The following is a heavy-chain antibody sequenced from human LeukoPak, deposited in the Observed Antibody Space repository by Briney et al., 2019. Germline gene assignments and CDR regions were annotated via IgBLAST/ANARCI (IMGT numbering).Heavy chain of an antibody. CDR3: ARSYPYYYDSSGYQEHDAFDI. CDR2: IYYSGST. V-gene: IGHV4-39*01. J-gene: IGHJ3*02. D-gene: IGHD3-22*01. CDR1: GGSISGSSYY. Sequence: SETLSLTCTVSGGSISGSSYYWGWIRQPPGKGLEWIGSIYYSGSTYYNPSLKSRVTISVDTSKNQFSLKLSSVTAADTAVYYCARSYPYYYDSSGYQEHDAFDIWGQGTMVTVSS.